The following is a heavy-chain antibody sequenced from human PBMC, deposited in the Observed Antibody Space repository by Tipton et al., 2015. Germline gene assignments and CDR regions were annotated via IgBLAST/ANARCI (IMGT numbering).Heavy chain of an antibody. D-gene: IGHD3-10*01. CDR2: INHSGNT. CDR3: ARTPLKDSGSYYYGIDV. V-gene: IGHV4-39*07. J-gene: IGHJ6*02. Sequence: TLSLTCTVSGGSISTTNYYWAWIRQPPGKGLEWIGEINHSGNTNYNPSLTSRVTISVDTSKNQFSLKLSSVTAADTAVYFCARTPLKDSGSYYYGIDVWGQGTTVTVSS. CDR1: GGSISTTNYY.